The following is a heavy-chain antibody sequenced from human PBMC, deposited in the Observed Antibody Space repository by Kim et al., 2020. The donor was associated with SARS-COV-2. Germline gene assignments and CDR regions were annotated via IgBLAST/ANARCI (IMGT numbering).Heavy chain of an antibody. V-gene: IGHV3-30*18. CDR2: ISYDGSNK. D-gene: IGHD3-10*01. Sequence: GGSLRLSCAASGFTFSRYGMHWVRQAPGKGLEWVAVISYDGSNKYYADSVKGRFTISRDNSKNTLYLQMNSLRAEDTAVYYCAKAVLRGVNYYYYGMDVWGQGTTVTVSS. CDR3: AKAVLRGVNYYYYGMDV. J-gene: IGHJ6*02. CDR1: GFTFSRYG.